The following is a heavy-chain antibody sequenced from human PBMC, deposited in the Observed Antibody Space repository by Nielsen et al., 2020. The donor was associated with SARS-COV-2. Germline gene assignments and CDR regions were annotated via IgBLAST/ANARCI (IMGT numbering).Heavy chain of an antibody. D-gene: IGHD5-12*01. CDR3: ARESSGYDHYNYGMDV. CDR1: GGSISSGGYY. J-gene: IGHJ6*02. CDR2: IYFSGRT. V-gene: IGHV4-31*03. Sequence: SETLFLTCTVSGGSISSGGYYWSWIRHHPGKGLEWIGYIYFSGRTCHNPSLKSRVTISVDTSKNQFSLSLRSVTATDTAVYYCARESSGYDHYNYGMDVWGQGPTVTVSS.